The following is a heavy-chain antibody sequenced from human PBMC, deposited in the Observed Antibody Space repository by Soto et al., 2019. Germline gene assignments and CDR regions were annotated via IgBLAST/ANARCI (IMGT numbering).Heavy chain of an antibody. CDR2: IYYSGST. D-gene: IGHD2-21*02. CDR3: ARGIVVVTAILLIQSHWFDP. V-gene: IGHV4-39*01. CDR1: GGSISSSSYY. Sequence: TSETLSLTCTFSGGSISSSSYYWGWIRQPPGKGLEWIGSIYYSGSTYYNPSLKSRVTISVDTSKNQFSLKLSSVTAADTAVYYCARGIVVVTAILLIQSHWFDPWGQGTLVTV. J-gene: IGHJ5*02.